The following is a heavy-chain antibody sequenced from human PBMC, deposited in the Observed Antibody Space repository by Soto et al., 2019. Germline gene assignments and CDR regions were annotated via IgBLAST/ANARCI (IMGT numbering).Heavy chain of an antibody. CDR3: ARSYDSSGYQDFDY. J-gene: IGHJ4*02. Sequence: WASVKVSCKASGYTFTSYGISWVQQAPGQGLEWMGWISAYNGNTNYAQKLQGRVTMTTDTSTSTAYMELRSLRSDDTAVYYCARSYDSSGYQDFDYWGQGTLVTGS. D-gene: IGHD3-22*01. CDR1: GYTFTSYG. CDR2: ISAYNGNT. V-gene: IGHV1-18*01.